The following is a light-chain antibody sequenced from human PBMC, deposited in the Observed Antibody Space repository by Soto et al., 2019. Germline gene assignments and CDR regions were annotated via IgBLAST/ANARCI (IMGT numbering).Light chain of an antibody. CDR3: QQYNNWHPLT. CDR1: QSFSSS. J-gene: IGKJ4*01. Sequence: EIVLTQSPGTLSLSPGERATLSCRASQSFSSSSLAWYQQKPGQAPRLLIYGASTRATGIPARFSGSGSGTEFTLTISSLQSKDFAVYYCQQYNNWHPLTFGGGTKVDTK. V-gene: IGKV3-15*01. CDR2: GAS.